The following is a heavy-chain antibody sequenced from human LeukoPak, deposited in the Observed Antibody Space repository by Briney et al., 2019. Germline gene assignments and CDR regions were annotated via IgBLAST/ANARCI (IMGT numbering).Heavy chain of an antibody. CDR2: IYTSGST. J-gene: IGHJ4*02. Sequence: SETLSLTCTVSGGSISSYYWSWIRQPAGKGLEWIGRIYTSGSTNYNPSLKSRVTMSVDTSKNQFSLKLSSVTAADTAVYYCARARYYYDSSGSHFDHWGQGTLVTVSS. CDR3: ARARYYYDSSGSHFDH. V-gene: IGHV4-4*07. CDR1: GGSISSYY. D-gene: IGHD3-22*01.